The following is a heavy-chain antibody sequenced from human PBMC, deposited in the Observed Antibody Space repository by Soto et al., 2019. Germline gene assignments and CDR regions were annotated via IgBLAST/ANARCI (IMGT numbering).Heavy chain of an antibody. D-gene: IGHD2-15*01. Sequence: ASVKVSCKASGGTFSSYAISWVRQAPGQGLEWMGGIIPIFGTANYAQKFQGRVTITADESTSTAYMELSSLRSEDTAVYYCASDVVVVAATYDAKRDYYYYGMDVWGQGTTVT. CDR3: ASDVVVVAATYDAKRDYYYYGMDV. CDR1: GGTFSSYA. J-gene: IGHJ6*02. CDR2: IIPIFGTA. V-gene: IGHV1-69*13.